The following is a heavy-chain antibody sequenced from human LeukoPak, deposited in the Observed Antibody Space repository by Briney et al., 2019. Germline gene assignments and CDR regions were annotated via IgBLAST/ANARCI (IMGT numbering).Heavy chain of an antibody. V-gene: IGHV1-69*13. D-gene: IGHD6-19*01. Sequence: ASVKVSCKASGGTFSSYAISWVRQAPGQGLEWMGGIIHIFGTANYAQKLQGRVTITADESTSTAYMELSSLRSEDTAVYYCARGPYDVEWLVHAYFDYWGQGTLVTVSS. CDR1: GGTFSSYA. CDR2: IIHIFGTA. CDR3: ARGPYDVEWLVHAYFDY. J-gene: IGHJ4*02.